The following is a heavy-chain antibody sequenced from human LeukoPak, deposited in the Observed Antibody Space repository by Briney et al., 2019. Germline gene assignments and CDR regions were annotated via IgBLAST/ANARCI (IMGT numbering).Heavy chain of an antibody. CDR1: GYSFTSYW. J-gene: IGHJ6*03. D-gene: IGHD6-6*01. CDR3: ARISSFDLYYYYMDV. CDR2: IYPGDSDT. Sequence: PGESLKISCKGSGYSFTSYWIGWVRQMPGKGLEWMGIIYPGDSDTRYSPSFQGQVTISADKSISTAYLQWSSLKASDTAMHYCARISSFDLYYYYMDVWGKGTTVTVSS. V-gene: IGHV5-51*01.